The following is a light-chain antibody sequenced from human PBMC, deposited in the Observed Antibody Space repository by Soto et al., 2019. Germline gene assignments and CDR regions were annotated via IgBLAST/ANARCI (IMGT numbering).Light chain of an antibody. CDR3: QQYDNSPLT. Sequence: IVLTQSSGILSLSPGERASLPCPATHSISSSFLAWYQQKPGQAPRLLIYGASSRATGIPARFSGTGAETDFTLTISRLQPEDFAAYYCQQYDNSPLTGGQGTRRDIK. CDR2: GAS. J-gene: IGKJ5*01. CDR1: HSISSSF. V-gene: IGKV3-20*01.